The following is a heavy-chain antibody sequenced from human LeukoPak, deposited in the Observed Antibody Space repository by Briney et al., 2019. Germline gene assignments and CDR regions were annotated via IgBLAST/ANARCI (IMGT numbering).Heavy chain of an antibody. V-gene: IGHV3-21*01. D-gene: IGHD3-22*01. CDR2: ISSSSSNI. J-gene: IGHJ4*02. Sequence: PGGSLRLSXAASGFTFSSYSMNWVRQAPGKGMEWVSCISSSSSNIYYADSVKGRFTISRDNAKNSLYLQMNSLRAEDTAVYYCARGMRPYYDSSGYRDYFDYWGQGTLVTVSS. CDR3: ARGMRPYYDSSGYRDYFDY. CDR1: GFTFSSYS.